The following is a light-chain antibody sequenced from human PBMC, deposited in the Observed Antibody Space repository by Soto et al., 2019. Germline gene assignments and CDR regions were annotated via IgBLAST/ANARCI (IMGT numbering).Light chain of an antibody. CDR2: DVN. V-gene: IGLV2-14*01. CDR1: SSDVGIYNY. Sequence: QSVLTQPASVSGSPGQSITLSCTGNSSDVGIYNYVSWYQQHPGKAPKLMIYDVNNRPSGISNRFSGSKSGNTASLTISGLQAEDEADYYCSSFTSSSTYVFGTGTKVTVL. CDR3: SSFTSSSTYV. J-gene: IGLJ1*01.